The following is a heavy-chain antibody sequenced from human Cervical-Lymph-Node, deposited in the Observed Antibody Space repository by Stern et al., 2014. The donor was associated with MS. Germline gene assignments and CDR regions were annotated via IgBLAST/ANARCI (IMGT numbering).Heavy chain of an antibody. V-gene: IGHV5-51*01. Sequence: QLVESGAEVKKPGESLKISCKGSGYSFTNYWIGWVRQMPGKGLEWMGIIYPGDSDTRYSPSFQGQVTISADKSIRTASLQWSSLKASDTAMYYCARHCAKREQCAFDYWGQGTLVTVSS. D-gene: IGHD6-19*01. J-gene: IGHJ4*02. CDR3: ARHCAKREQCAFDY. CDR2: IYPGDSDT. CDR1: GYSFTNYW.